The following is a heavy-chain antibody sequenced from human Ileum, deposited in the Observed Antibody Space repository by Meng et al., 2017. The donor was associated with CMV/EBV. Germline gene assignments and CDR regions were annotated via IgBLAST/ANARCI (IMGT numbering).Heavy chain of an antibody. J-gene: IGHJ4*02. CDR3: ARDQACSSTSCKDY. CDR2: ISAYNGNT. CDR1: GYTFTSYG. Sequence: ASVKVSCKASGYTFTSYGISWVRQAPGQGLEWMGWISAYNGNTNYAQKLQGRVTMTTDTSTSTAYMELRSLRSDDTAVYYCARDQACSSTSCKDYWGQGTLVTVSS. V-gene: IGHV1-18*01. D-gene: IGHD2-2*01.